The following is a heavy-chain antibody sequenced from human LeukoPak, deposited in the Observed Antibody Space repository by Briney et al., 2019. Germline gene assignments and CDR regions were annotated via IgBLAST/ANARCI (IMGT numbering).Heavy chain of an antibody. V-gene: IGHV3-30-3*01. Sequence: GRSLRLSCAASGFTFSSYAMHWVRQAPGKGLEWVAVISYDGSNKYYADSVKGRFTISRDNSKNTLYLQMNSLRAEDTAVYYCARVTSGYYGYWGQGTLVTVSS. CDR2: ISYDGSNK. J-gene: IGHJ4*02. CDR3: ARVTSGYYGY. D-gene: IGHD3-3*01. CDR1: GFTFSSYA.